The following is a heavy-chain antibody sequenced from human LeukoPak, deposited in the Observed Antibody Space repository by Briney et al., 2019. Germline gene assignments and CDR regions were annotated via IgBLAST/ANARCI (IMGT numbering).Heavy chain of an antibody. CDR2: TYYRSKWIN. J-gene: IGHJ4*02. V-gene: IGHV6-1*01. CDR1: GDSVSSNTAA. CDR3: ASGTAFDY. D-gene: IGHD1-26*01. Sequence: SQTLSLTCAISGDSVSSNTAAWNWIRQSPWRGLEWLGRTYYRSKWINDYAVSVKNRITINPDTSKNQFSLQLSSVTPDDTGVYYCASGTAFDYWGQGTLVTVSS.